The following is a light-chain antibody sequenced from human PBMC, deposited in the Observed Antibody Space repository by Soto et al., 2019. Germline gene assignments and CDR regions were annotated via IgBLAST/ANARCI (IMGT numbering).Light chain of an antibody. CDR2: EGS. Sequence: QSVLTQPASVSGSPGQSITISCTGTSSDVGSYNLVSWYQQHPGKAPKLMLYEGSKRPSGVSNRFSGSKSGNTASLTISGLQAEDEAEYYCCSYGGSSNLVFGGGTKLTVL. V-gene: IGLV2-23*01. CDR1: SSDVGSYNL. J-gene: IGLJ3*02. CDR3: CSYGGSSNLV.